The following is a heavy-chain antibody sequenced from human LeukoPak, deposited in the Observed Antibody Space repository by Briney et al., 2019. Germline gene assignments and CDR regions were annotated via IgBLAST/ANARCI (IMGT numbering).Heavy chain of an antibody. J-gene: IGHJ6*04. D-gene: IGHD6-13*01. V-gene: IGHV3-53*01. CDR3: ARLSIAAAGTGDYYYYYGMDV. Sequence: GSLRLSCAASGFTVSSNYMSWVRQAPGKGLEWVSVIYSGGSTYYADSVKGRFTISRDNSKNTLYLQMNSLRAEDTAVYYCARLSIAAAGTGDYYYYYGMDVWGKGTTVTVSS. CDR1: GFTVSSNY. CDR2: IYSGGST.